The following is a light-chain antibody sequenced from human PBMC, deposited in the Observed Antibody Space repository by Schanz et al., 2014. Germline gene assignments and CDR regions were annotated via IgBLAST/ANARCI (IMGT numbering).Light chain of an antibody. CDR2: GAS. CDR1: QSVSNNY. V-gene: IGKV3-20*01. Sequence: EIVLTQSPGTLSLSPGERATLSCRATQSVSNNYLAWYQQRSGQAPRLLVYGASSRATGIPDRFSGSGSGTDFTLTISRLDPEDFAVYYCQQYGSSQWTFGQGTKVEIK. J-gene: IGKJ1*01. CDR3: QQYGSSQWT.